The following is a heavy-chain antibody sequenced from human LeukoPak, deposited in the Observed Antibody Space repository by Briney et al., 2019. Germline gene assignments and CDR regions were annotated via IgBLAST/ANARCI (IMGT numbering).Heavy chain of an antibody. CDR2: LSYDGSAK. CDR3: ARSPALYGGNYYFDY. V-gene: IGHV3-30*03. Sequence: PGGSLRLSCVASGLRFRSYAMNWVRQAPGKGLEWVAVLSYDGSAKYYADSVKGRFTISRDNSNNTLYLQMNSLRTEDTAVYFCARSPALYGGNYYFDYWGQGTLVTVSS. J-gene: IGHJ4*02. D-gene: IGHD4-23*01. CDR1: GLRFRSYA.